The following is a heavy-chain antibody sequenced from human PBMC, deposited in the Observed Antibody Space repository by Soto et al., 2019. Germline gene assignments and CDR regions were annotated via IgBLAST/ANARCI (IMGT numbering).Heavy chain of an antibody. CDR3: ARDRVESGYPEYFQC. Sequence: EVQLVESGGGLIQPGGSLRLSCAASGFTVSSNYMSWVRQAPGKGLEWVSVIYSGGSTHYADSVKGRFTISRDNSKNTLYLQMNSLRAEDTAVYYCARDRVESGYPEYFQCWGQGTLVTVSS. J-gene: IGHJ1*01. D-gene: IGHD3-22*01. CDR2: IYSGGST. V-gene: IGHV3-53*01. CDR1: GFTVSSNY.